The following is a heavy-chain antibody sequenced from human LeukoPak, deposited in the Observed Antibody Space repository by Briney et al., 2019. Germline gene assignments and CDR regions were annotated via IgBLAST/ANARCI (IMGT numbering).Heavy chain of an antibody. D-gene: IGHD4-17*01. V-gene: IGHV3-9*01. CDR1: GFTFDDYA. J-gene: IGHJ4*02. Sequence: GRSLRLSCAASGFTFDDYAMHWVRQAPGKGLEWVSGISWNSGSIGYADSVKGRFTISRDNSKNTLYLQMNSLRAEDTAVYYCAKAMTTVTTSDYWGQGTLVTVSS. CDR2: ISWNSGSI. CDR3: AKAMTTVTTSDY.